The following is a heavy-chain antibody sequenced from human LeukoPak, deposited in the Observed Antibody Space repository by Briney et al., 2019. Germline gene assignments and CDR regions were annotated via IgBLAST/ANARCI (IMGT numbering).Heavy chain of an antibody. V-gene: IGHV3-23*01. CDR3: AKAGWSAYYRGIDY. Sequence: GGSLRLSCVASGFTFSSDAMSWVRQAPGKWLEWVSVISGSGGSTSHADSVKGRFTISRDNSKNWLYLQMNSLRVEGTAVYYCAKAGWSAYYRGIDYWGQGTLVTVSS. J-gene: IGHJ4*02. D-gene: IGHD3-3*01. CDR1: GFTFSSDA. CDR2: ISGSGGST.